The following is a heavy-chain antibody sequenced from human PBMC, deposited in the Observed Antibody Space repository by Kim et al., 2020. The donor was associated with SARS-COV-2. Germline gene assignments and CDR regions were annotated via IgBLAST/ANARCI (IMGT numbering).Heavy chain of an antibody. D-gene: IGHD6-6*01. Sequence: ADSMQRRFTIPRDNPKNTLYLQMNSLRAEDKAVYYCAKDREARPANFDYWGQGALVTVSS. J-gene: IGHJ4*02. V-gene: IGHV3-23*01. CDR3: AKDREARPANFDY.